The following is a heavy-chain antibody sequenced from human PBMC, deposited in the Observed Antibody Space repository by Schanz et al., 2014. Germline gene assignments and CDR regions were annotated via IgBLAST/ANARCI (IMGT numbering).Heavy chain of an antibody. J-gene: IGHJ4*02. D-gene: IGHD5-18*01. Sequence: QVQLVESGGGVVQPGRSLRLSCAASGFTFSRYGMHWVRQAPGKGLEWVAATRYDGNNKYYVDSVKGRFTISRDNSKNTLYLQVNSLRAEDTAVYYCAKYGGGYSYGFVEYWGQGILGTVSS. CDR1: GFTFSRYG. CDR3: AKYGGGYSYGFVEY. CDR2: TRYDGNNK. V-gene: IGHV3-33*06.